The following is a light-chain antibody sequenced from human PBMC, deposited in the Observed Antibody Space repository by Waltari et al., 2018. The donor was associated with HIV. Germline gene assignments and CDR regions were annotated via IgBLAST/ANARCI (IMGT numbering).Light chain of an antibody. Sequence: QSALTQPASVSGSPGQSITIYCTGTSSDVGTYNYVSWYQQHPGKAPKLMLFEVTKRPPGVSDRFSGSKSGNTASLTISGLQAEDEADYYCSSYTSSSIYVLFGGGTKLTVL. CDR1: SSDVGTYNY. V-gene: IGLV2-14*03. J-gene: IGLJ2*01. CDR3: SSYTSSSIYVL. CDR2: EVT.